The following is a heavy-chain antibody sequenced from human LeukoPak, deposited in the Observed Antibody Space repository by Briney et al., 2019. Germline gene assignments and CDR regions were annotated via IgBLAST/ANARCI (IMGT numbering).Heavy chain of an antibody. J-gene: IGHJ4*02. V-gene: IGHV3-66*01. D-gene: IGHD3-22*01. CDR3: ARGVRYDGRTFDY. CDR2: IYSGGST. CDR1: GFTVSSNY. Sequence: GGSLRLPCAASGFTVSSNYMSWVRQAPGKGLEWVSVIYSGGSTYYADSAKGRFTISRDNSKNTLYLQMNSLRAEDTAVYYCARGVRYDGRTFDYWGQGTLVTVSS.